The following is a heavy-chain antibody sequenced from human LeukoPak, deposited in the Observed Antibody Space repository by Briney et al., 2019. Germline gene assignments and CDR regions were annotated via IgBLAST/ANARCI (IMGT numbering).Heavy chain of an antibody. D-gene: IGHD4-17*01. CDR3: ARDPGTVTTLYDY. Sequence: GGSLRLSCAASGFTFSSYAMNWVRQAPGKGLEWVALIWYDGSKKYYADSVKGRFTISRDDSKNTLYLQMNSLRAEDTAVYYCARDPGTVTTLYDYWGQGSLVTVSS. CDR2: IWYDGSKK. CDR1: GFTFSSYA. V-gene: IGHV3-33*08. J-gene: IGHJ4*02.